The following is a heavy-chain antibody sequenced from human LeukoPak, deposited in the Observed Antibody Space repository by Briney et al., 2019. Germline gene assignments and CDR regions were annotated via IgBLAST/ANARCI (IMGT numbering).Heavy chain of an antibody. Sequence: GGSLRLSCAASGFTFSSYAMSWVRQAPGKGLEWVSSISGSGSSTYYADSVKGRFTISRDNSKNTLCLQMNSLKADDTAVYYCAKGGGGVLASWGQGTLVTVSS. CDR1: GFTFSSYA. CDR3: AKGGGGVLAS. J-gene: IGHJ4*02. V-gene: IGHV3-23*01. CDR2: ISGSGSST. D-gene: IGHD3-16*01.